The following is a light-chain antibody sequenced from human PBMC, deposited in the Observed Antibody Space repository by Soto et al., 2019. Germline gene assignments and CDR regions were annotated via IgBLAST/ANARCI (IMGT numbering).Light chain of an antibody. CDR3: QSYDSSLSGSVV. CDR1: SSNIGAGYD. CDR2: GNS. Sequence: QSVLTQPPSVSGAPGQRVTISCTGSSSNIGAGYDVHWYQQLPGTARKLLIYGNSNRPSGVPDRFSGSKSGTSASLAITGLQAEDEADYYCQSYDSSLSGSVVFGGGTQLTVL. J-gene: IGLJ2*01. V-gene: IGLV1-40*01.